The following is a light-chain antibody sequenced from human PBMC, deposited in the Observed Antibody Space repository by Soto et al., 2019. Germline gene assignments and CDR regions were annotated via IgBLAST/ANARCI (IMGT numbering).Light chain of an antibody. J-gene: IGLJ2*01. Sequence: QSALTQPASVSGSPGQSITISCTGTSSDVGSYNLVSWYQHHTGKAPKLMIYEGSNRPSGVSNRFSGSKSGNTASLTISGLQAEDEADYYCSSYAGAVVFGVGTKLTVL. CDR3: SSYAGAVV. V-gene: IGLV2-23*01. CDR2: EGS. CDR1: SSDVGSYNL.